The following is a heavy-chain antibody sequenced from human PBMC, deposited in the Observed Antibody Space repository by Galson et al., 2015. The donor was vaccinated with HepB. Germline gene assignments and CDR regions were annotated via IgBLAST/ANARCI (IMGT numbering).Heavy chain of an antibody. CDR1: GFTFSSYG. J-gene: IGHJ3*02. Sequence: SLRLSCAASGFTFSSYGMHWVRQAPGKGLEWVAVIWYDGSNKYYADSVKGRFTISRDNSKNTLYLLMNSLRAEDTAVYYCARDPGIVGATGPAFDIWGQGTMVTVSS. D-gene: IGHD1-26*01. CDR3: ARDPGIVGATGPAFDI. V-gene: IGHV3-33*01. CDR2: IWYDGSNK.